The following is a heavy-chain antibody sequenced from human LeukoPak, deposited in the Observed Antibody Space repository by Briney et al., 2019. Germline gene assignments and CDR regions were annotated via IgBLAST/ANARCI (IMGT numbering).Heavy chain of an antibody. CDR3: ATAGPGTAMVYFDY. V-gene: IGHV3-9*01. Sequence: PGGSLRLSCAASGFTFDDYAMHWVRHAPGKGLEWVSGISWNSGSIGYADSVKGRFTISRDNAKNSLYLQMNSLRAEDTALYYCATAGPGTAMVYFDYWGQGTLVTVSS. CDR2: ISWNSGSI. D-gene: IGHD5-18*01. CDR1: GFTFDDYA. J-gene: IGHJ4*02.